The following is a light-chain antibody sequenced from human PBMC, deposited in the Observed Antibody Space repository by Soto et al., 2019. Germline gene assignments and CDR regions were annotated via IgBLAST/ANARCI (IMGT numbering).Light chain of an antibody. CDR3: AAWDGSLNVVL. V-gene: IGLV1-44*01. CDR2: SSN. Sequence: QSVLTQPPSASGTPGQRVTISCSGSSSTIGTNTVNWYQQFPRSAPKLLMYSSNQRPSGVPDRFSGSKSGTSASLAISGLQTEDDADYYSAAWDGSLNVVLFGGGTKLTVL. CDR1: SSTIGTNT. J-gene: IGLJ3*02.